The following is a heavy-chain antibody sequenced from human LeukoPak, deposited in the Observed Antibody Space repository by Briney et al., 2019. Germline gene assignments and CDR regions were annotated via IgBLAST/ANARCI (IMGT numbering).Heavy chain of an antibody. CDR1: DGDINTSPYY. CDR2: VYYSGST. V-gene: IGHV4-39*01. Sequence: PSETLSLTCTFSDGDINTSPYYWGWIRQPPGNGLQWIGRVYYSGSTYYSPSLKSRVTISVDTSKKQFSLKLNSVTAADTAVYYCARRGTVTTERFDYWGQGALVTVSS. J-gene: IGHJ4*02. CDR3: ARRGTVTTERFDY. D-gene: IGHD4-11*01.